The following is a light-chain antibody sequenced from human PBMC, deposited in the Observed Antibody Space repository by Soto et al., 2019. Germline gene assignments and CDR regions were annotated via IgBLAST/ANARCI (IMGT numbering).Light chain of an antibody. CDR3: QQYNNWPPIT. Sequence: EIVMTQSPATLSVSAGETATLSCRASQSVRSNLAWYQQKPGQVPRLLIYSASTRATGIPARFSGSGSGTEFTLTISSLQSEDFAVYYCQQYNNWPPITFGQGTRLEIK. J-gene: IGKJ5*01. CDR1: QSVRSN. CDR2: SAS. V-gene: IGKV3-15*01.